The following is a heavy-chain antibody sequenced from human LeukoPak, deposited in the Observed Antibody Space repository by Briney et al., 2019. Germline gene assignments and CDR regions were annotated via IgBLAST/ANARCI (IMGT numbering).Heavy chain of an antibody. CDR2: IDTSGSSI. CDR3: ARGLPDSGWPFDY. Sequence: GGSLRLSCAASGFSFSSYEMNWVRQAPGKGLEWVSYIDTSGSSIYYADSVKGRFTISWDNAQSSLYLQMSSLSADDTAFYYCARGLPDSGWPFDYWGPGTLVIVSS. V-gene: IGHV3-48*03. CDR1: GFSFSSYE. J-gene: IGHJ4*02. D-gene: IGHD6-19*01.